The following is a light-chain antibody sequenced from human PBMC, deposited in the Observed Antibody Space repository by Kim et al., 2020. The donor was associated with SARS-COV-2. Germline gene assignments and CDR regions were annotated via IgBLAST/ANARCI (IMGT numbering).Light chain of an antibody. CDR1: QTVCSTC. CDR2: SAS. V-gene: IGKV3-20*01. J-gene: IGKJ2*01. CDR3: QQYGTSPPYT. Sequence: PGERATLSCRASQTVCSTCLAWYQQKPGQAPRLLIYSASTRATGIPDRYSGGGSGTDFTLTISRLEPEDFAVYYCQQYGTSPPYTFGQGTKVDIK.